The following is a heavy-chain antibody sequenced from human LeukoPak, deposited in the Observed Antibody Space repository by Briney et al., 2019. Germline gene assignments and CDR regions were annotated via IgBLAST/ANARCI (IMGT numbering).Heavy chain of an antibody. D-gene: IGHD3-10*01. J-gene: IGHJ4*02. CDR3: ASPYYGSGSYYVYFDY. CDR2: IYHSGST. V-gene: IGHV4-38-2*02. Sequence: SETLSLTCTVSGYSISSGYYWGWIRQPPGKGLEWIGSIYHSGSTYYNPSLKSRVTISVDTSKNQFSLKLSSVTAADTAVYYCASPYYGSGSYYVYFDYWGQGTLVTVSS. CDR1: GYSISSGYY.